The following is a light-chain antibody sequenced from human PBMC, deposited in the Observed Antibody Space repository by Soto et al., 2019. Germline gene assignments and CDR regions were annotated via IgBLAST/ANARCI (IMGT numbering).Light chain of an antibody. CDR2: GAS. CDR3: QQYHDWPPIN. V-gene: IGKV3-15*01. CDR1: QTVSDD. J-gene: IGKJ3*01. Sequence: EIVMTQSPATLFVSPGERATLSCRASQTVSDDLAWYQQKPGQAPRLLIYGASTRATDIPARFSGGGSGTEFTLTISSLQSEDSAIYYCQQYHDWPPINFGPGNKVNI.